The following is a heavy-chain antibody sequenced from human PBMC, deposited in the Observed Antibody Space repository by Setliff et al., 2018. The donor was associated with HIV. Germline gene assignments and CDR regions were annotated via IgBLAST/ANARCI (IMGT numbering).Heavy chain of an antibody. Sequence: PEETLSLTCVVSDDSFSNYDWTWIRQSPGKALEWIGYISSSGTTNYNPSLRSRVTISMETSNTRFSLWLRSATAADTATYFCARLGRAIDDGGSSLRLDFWGQGMLVTVSS. J-gene: IGHJ4*02. D-gene: IGHD2-21*01. CDR3: ARLGRAIDDGGSSLRLDF. CDR2: ISSSGTT. V-gene: IGHV4-4*09. CDR1: DDSFSNYD.